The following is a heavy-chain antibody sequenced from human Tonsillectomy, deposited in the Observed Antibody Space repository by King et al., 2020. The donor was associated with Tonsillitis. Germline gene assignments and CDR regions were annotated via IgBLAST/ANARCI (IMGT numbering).Heavy chain of an antibody. Sequence: VQLVESGGGLVKPGGSLRLSCAASGFTFSNAWMTWFRQAPGKGLDWVGRIKSRPNGGTADYAAPGKGKFTISRDDSKNTLYLQMNSLIIEDTAVYYCTTLYPYRSPYFDFWGQGTLVTVSS. CDR1: GFTFSNAW. CDR2: IKSRPNGGTA. D-gene: IGHD3-16*01. J-gene: IGHJ4*02. V-gene: IGHV3-15*01. CDR3: TTLYPYRSPYFDF.